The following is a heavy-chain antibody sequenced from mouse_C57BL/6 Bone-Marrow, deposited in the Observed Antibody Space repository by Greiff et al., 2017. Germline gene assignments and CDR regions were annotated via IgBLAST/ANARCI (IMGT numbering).Heavy chain of an antibody. Sequence: VQLQQSGAELVRPGASVKLSCKASGYTFTSYGISWVKQRTGQGLEWIGEIYPRSGNTYYNEKFKGKATLTADKSSSTAYMELRSLTSEDSAVYFCARSGSYYSNYLAWFAYWGQGTLVTVSA. J-gene: IGHJ3*01. D-gene: IGHD2-5*01. CDR3: ARSGSYYSNYLAWFAY. V-gene: IGHV1-81*01. CDR1: GYTFTSYG. CDR2: IYPRSGNT.